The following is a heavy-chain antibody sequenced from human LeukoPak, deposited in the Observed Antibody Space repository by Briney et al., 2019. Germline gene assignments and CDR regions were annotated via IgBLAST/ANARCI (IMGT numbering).Heavy chain of an antibody. CDR2: IYSGGST. V-gene: IGHV3-53*01. D-gene: IGHD5-12*01. Sequence: GGSLRLSCAASGFTLSNYSMNWVRQAPGKGLEWVSVIYSGGSTYYTDSVKGRFTISRDNSKNTVYLQMNSLRAEDTAVYYCARVYSGYDHFDYWGQGTLVTVSS. J-gene: IGHJ4*02. CDR3: ARVYSGYDHFDY. CDR1: GFTLSNYS.